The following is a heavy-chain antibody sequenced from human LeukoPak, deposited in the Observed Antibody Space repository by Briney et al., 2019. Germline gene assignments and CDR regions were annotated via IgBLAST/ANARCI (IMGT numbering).Heavy chain of an antibody. J-gene: IGHJ4*02. CDR2: IYYSGST. V-gene: IGHV4-59*01. D-gene: IGHD6-13*01. Sequence: SETLSLTCTVSGGSINSYYWSWIRQPPRKGLEWIGYIYYSGSTNYNPSLKSRVTISVDTSKNQFSLKLSSVTAADTAVYYCARGPSYSSSWYSFDYWGQGTLVTVSS. CDR3: ARGPSYSSSWYSFDY. CDR1: GGSINSYY.